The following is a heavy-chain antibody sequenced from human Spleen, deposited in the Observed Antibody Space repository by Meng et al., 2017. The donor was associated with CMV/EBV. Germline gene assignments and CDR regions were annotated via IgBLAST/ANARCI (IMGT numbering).Heavy chain of an antibody. D-gene: IGHD6-13*01. CDR3: VTLLRGIGAGTSMDY. V-gene: IGHV3-23*01. J-gene: IGHJ4*02. CDR2: ISGSGGST. CDR1: GFTFHIFA. Sequence: GGSLRLSCAASGFTFHIFAMTWVRQAPGKGLEWVSGISGSGGSTYYADSVKGRFTISRDNSRNMLYLLMNSLRAEDTAVYPCVTLLRGIGAGTSMDYGGQGTLVTVSS.